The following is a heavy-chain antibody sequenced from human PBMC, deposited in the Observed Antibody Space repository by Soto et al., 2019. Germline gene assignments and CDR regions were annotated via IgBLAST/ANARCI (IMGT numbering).Heavy chain of an antibody. Sequence: GASVKVSCKASGYTFTSYGISWVRQAPGQGLEWMGWISAYNGNTNYAQKLQGRVTMTTNTSISTAYMELSSLRSEDTAVYYCARGLSSWTFDYWGQGTLVTVSS. J-gene: IGHJ4*02. D-gene: IGHD2-15*01. CDR1: GYTFTSYG. V-gene: IGHV1-18*01. CDR3: ARGLSSWTFDY. CDR2: ISAYNGNT.